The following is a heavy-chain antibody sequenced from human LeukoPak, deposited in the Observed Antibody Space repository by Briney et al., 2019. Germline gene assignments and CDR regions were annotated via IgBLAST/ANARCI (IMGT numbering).Heavy chain of an antibody. V-gene: IGHV1-46*03. CDR3: ARGPNYSYGLLDY. D-gene: IGHD5-18*01. CDR1: GYTFTTYF. Sequence: ASVKVSCKAFGYTFTTYFIHWVRQAPGQGPEWMGMIKPLGGDTTYAQKFQGRVTMTRDTSTSTVHMELRSLISEDTAVYFCARGPNYSYGLLDYWGQGTQVTVTS. J-gene: IGHJ4*02. CDR2: IKPLGGDT.